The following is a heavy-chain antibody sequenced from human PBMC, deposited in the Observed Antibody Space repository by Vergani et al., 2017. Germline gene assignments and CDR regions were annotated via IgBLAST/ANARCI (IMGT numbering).Heavy chain of an antibody. Sequence: QVQLVESGGGLVKPGGSLRLSCAASGFTFSNAWMSWVRQAPGKGLEWVAVIWYDGSNKYYADSVKGRFTISRDNSKNTLYLQMNSLRAEDTAVYYCARERIVVVPAAYYYYGMDVWGQGTTVTVSS. CDR2: IWYDGSNK. CDR1: GFTFSNAW. D-gene: IGHD2-2*01. V-gene: IGHV3-33*08. J-gene: IGHJ6*02. CDR3: ARERIVVVPAAYYYYGMDV.